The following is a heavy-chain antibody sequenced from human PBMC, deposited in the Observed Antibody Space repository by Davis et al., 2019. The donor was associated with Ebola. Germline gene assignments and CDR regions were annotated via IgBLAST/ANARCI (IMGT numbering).Heavy chain of an antibody. J-gene: IGHJ2*01. V-gene: IGHV3-7*01. D-gene: IGHD4/OR15-4a*01. Sequence: GESLKISCAASGFTFTNYWLSWVRQAPGKGLEWVAGISQDGSEKHYVDSVKGRFTISRDNAKNTLYLQMNSLRAEDTALYYCTKDKTMATQYWYFDLWGRGTLVSVSS. CDR2: ISQDGSEK. CDR3: TKDKTMATQYWYFDL. CDR1: GFTFTNYW.